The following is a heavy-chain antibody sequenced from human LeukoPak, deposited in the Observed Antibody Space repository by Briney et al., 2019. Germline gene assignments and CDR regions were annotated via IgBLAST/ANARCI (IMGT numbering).Heavy chain of an antibody. J-gene: IGHJ6*02. Sequence: GASVKVSCKASGCTFTSNVITWVRQAPGQGLEWMGWINVYNGNTNYAQKLQDRVTMTADRTTSTAYMELRGLRSDDTAVYYCARSLYGDLRYGMDVWGQGTTVTVSS. CDR2: INVYNGNT. D-gene: IGHD4-17*01. CDR1: GCTFTSNV. CDR3: ARSLYGDLRYGMDV. V-gene: IGHV1-18*01.